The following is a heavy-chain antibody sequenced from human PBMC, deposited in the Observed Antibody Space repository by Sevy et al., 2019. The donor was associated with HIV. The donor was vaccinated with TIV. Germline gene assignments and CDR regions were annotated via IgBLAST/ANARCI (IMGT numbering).Heavy chain of an antibody. CDR2: GYYDGTT. CDR1: GGSISDSNYY. CDR3: AREKEWLVRLNDY. D-gene: IGHD6-19*01. J-gene: IGHJ4*02. V-gene: IGHV4-39*02. Sequence: SETLSLTCIVSGGSISDSNYYWGWIRQPPGKGLEWIGSGYYDGTTDYNPSPKSRVTISVDTSKNHLSLKLRSVTAADTAVYYCAREKEWLVRLNDYWGQGILVTVSS.